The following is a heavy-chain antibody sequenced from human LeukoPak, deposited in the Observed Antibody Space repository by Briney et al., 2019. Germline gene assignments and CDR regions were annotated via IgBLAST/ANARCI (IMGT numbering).Heavy chain of an antibody. V-gene: IGHV1-8*01. J-gene: IGHJ4*02. D-gene: IGHD2-2*02. Sequence: ASVKVSCKASGYTFTSYDINWVRQATGQGLEWMGWMNPNSGNTGYAQKVQGRVTMTRNTSISTAYMELSSLRSEDTAVYYCARWYCSSTSCYNVWGQGTLVTVSS. CDR3: ARWYCSSTSCYNV. CDR1: GYTFTSYD. CDR2: MNPNSGNT.